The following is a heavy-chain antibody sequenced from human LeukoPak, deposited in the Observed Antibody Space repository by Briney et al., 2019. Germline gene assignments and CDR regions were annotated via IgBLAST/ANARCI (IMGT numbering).Heavy chain of an antibody. CDR1: GGSISSYY. J-gene: IGHJ4*02. D-gene: IGHD1-26*01. Sequence: KPSETLSLTCTVSGGSISSYYWSWIRQPPGKGLEWIGYIYYSGSTNYNPSLKSRVTISVDTSKNQFSLKLSSVTAADTAVYYCVRLVGAPYYFDYWGQGTLVTVSS. V-gene: IGHV4-59*01. CDR2: IYYSGST. CDR3: VRLVGAPYYFDY.